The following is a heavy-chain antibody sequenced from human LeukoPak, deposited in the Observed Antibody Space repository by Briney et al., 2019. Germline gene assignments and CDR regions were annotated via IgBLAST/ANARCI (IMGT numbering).Heavy chain of an antibody. Sequence: GGSLRLSCAASGFTFSSYSMNWVRQAPGKGLEWVSYISSSSSTIYYADSVKGRFTISRDNVKNSLYLQMNSLRAEDTAVYYCARDYSCSSTSCNWFDPWGQGTLVTVSS. J-gene: IGHJ5*02. CDR3: ARDYSCSSTSCNWFDP. V-gene: IGHV3-48*01. CDR1: GFTFSSYS. D-gene: IGHD2-2*01. CDR2: ISSSSSTI.